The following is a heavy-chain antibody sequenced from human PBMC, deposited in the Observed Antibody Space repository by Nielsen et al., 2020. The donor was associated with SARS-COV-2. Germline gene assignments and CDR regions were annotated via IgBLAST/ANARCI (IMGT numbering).Heavy chain of an antibody. V-gene: IGHV1-18*01. J-gene: IGHJ6*02. Sequence: ASVKVSCKASGYTFTSYGISWVRQAPGQGLEWMGWISVYNGNTNYAQKLQGRVTMTTDTSTSTAYMELRSLRSDDTAVFYCARAQQWLDYYYGMDVWGQGTTVTVS. D-gene: IGHD6-19*01. CDR2: ISVYNGNT. CDR1: GYTFTSYG. CDR3: ARAQQWLDYYYGMDV.